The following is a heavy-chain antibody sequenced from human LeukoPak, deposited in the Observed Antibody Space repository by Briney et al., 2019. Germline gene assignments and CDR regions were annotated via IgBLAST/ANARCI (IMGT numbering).Heavy chain of an antibody. D-gene: IGHD4-17*01. CDR2: MNPNSGNT. CDR1: GYTFTSYY. V-gene: IGHV1-8*02. Sequence: GASVKVSCKASGYTFTSYYMHWVRQATGQGLEWMGWMNPNSGNTGYAQKFQGRVTMTRNTSISTAYMELSSLRSEDTAVYYCAKEGDDYGEYNWFDPWGQGTLVTVSS. CDR3: AKEGDDYGEYNWFDP. J-gene: IGHJ5*02.